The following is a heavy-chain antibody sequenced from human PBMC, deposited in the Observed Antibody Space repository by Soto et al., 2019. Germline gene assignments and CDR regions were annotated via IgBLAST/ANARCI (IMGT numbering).Heavy chain of an antibody. J-gene: IGHJ6*02. V-gene: IGHV5-51*01. D-gene: IGHD6-13*01. CDR3: ARTAAAGKYYYGMDV. Sequence: LGESLKISCKGSGYSFTLYWIGWVRQMPGKGLELMGIIYPGDSDTRYSPSFQGQVTISADKSISTAYLQWSSLKASDTAMYYCARTAAAGKYYYGMDVWGQGTTVTVSS. CDR2: IYPGDSDT. CDR1: GYSFTLYW.